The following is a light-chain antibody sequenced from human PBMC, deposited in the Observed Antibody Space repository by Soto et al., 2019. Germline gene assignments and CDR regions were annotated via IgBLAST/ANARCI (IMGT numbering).Light chain of an antibody. Sequence: QSVLTQPPSQSGTPGQRVTISCSGSSSNIGSNYVSWYQQVPGTAPKLLIYRNNQRPSGAPDGFSGSKSGTSASLAIRGLRPEDEADYYCAAWDDSLSGWVFGGGTKVTVL. V-gene: IGLV1-47*01. J-gene: IGLJ3*02. CDR3: AAWDDSLSGWV. CDR1: SSNIGSNY. CDR2: RNN.